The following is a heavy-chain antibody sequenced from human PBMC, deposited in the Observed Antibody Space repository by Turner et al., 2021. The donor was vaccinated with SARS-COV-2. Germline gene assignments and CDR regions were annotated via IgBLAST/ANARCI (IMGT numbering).Heavy chain of an antibody. CDR3: ARAFGSGSFLLDY. D-gene: IGHD3-10*01. CDR2: IWNDGSNK. J-gene: IGHJ4*02. Sequence: QVPLVESGGGVVQPGGSLTLSYAASGFSFSSYAMHWVRQSPEKGREWVAIIWNDGSNKYYANSVKGRFTVSRDNSQNTLFLHMSALRVDDTAVYHCARAFGSGSFLLDYWGQGTQVTVSS. CDR1: GFSFSSYA. V-gene: IGHV3-33*01.